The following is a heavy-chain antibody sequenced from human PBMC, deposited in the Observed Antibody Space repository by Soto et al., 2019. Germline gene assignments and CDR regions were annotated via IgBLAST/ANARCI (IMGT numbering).Heavy chain of an antibody. CDR1: GFTFSDYW. J-gene: IGHJ4*02. D-gene: IGHD3-16*01. V-gene: IGHV3-74*01. Sequence: EVQLVESGGGLVQPGGSLRLSCAASGFTFSDYWMHWVRQAPGKGLVWVSRIKGDGSSPSNAESVEGRFTISRDNAKNTLYLQMNSLRAEDTAVYYCVRGLRGLYGQDYWGQGTLVTVSS. CDR3: VRGLRGLYGQDY. CDR2: IKGDGSSP.